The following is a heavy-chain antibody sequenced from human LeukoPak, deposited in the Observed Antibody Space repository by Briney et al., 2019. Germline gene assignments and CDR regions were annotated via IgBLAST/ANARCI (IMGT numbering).Heavy chain of an antibody. J-gene: IGHJ5*02. CDR1: GYTFTSYD. CDR2: MNPNSGNT. V-gene: IGHV1-8*01. CDR3: ARASFYDFWSGYYRTEFDP. D-gene: IGHD3-3*01. Sequence: ASVKVSCKASGYTFTSYDINWERQATGQGLEWIGWMNPNSGNTGYAQKIQGRVTRTRNTSISTAYMELSSLRSEDTAVYYCARASFYDFWSGYYRTEFDPWGQGTLVTVSS.